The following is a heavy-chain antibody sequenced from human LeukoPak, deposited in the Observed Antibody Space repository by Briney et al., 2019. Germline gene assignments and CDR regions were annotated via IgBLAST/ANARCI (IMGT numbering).Heavy chain of an antibody. CDR2: IFPLLGIA. V-gene: IGHV1-69*04. CDR3: ARDLPSRPRPRTSHGDPFDY. CDR1: GGTFSSYT. J-gene: IGHJ4*02. Sequence: SVKVSCKASGGTFSSYTISWVRQAPGQGVEWMGGIFPLLGIANYAHKFQGRVTINADKSTSTDYMELSSLRSEDTAVYYCARDLPSRPRPRTSHGDPFDYWGQGTLVTVSS. D-gene: IGHD2-21*02.